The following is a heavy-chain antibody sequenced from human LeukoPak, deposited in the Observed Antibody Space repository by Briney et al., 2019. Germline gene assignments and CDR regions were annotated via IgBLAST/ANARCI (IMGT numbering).Heavy chain of an antibody. J-gene: IGHJ4*02. CDR1: GGSISSSSYY. CDR3: ARFSYIEGAVNY. Sequence: SETLSLTCTVSGGSISSSSYYWGWIRQPPGKGLEWIGSIYYSGSTYYNPSLKSRVTISVDTSKNQFSLKLSSVTAADTAVYYCARFSYIEGAVNYWGQGTLVTVSS. D-gene: IGHD1-26*01. CDR2: IYYSGST. V-gene: IGHV4-39*07.